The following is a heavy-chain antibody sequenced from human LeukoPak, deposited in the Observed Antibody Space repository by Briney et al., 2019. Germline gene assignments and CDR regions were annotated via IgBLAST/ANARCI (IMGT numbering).Heavy chain of an antibody. J-gene: IGHJ4*02. V-gene: IGHV3-20*04. D-gene: IGHD5-24*01. Sequence: GGSLRLSCAASGFTFDDYGMSWVRQAPGKGLEWVSGINWNGGSTGYADSVKGRFTISRDNAKNSLYLQMNSLRAEDTALYYCAREVRAGRDGYNFVYWGQGTLVTVSS. CDR1: GFTFDDYG. CDR2: INWNGGST. CDR3: AREVRAGRDGYNFVY.